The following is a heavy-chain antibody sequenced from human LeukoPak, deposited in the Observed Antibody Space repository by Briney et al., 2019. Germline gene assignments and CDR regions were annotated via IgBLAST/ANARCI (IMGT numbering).Heavy chain of an antibody. J-gene: IGHJ6*02. V-gene: IGHV3-74*01. CDR1: GLTFSSHW. CDR3: ARDREDSSGWYLLYYYYGMDV. Sequence: SGGSLRLSCAASGLTFSSHWMHWVRQAPGKGLVWVSRITNDGSSTTYADSVKGRFTISRDNSKNTLYLQMNSLRAEDTAVYYCARDREDSSGWYLLYYYYGMDVWGQGTTVTVSS. CDR2: ITNDGSST. D-gene: IGHD6-19*01.